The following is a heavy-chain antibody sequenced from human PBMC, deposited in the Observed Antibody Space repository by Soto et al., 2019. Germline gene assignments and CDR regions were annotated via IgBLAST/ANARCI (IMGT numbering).Heavy chain of an antibody. J-gene: IGHJ5*02. Sequence: GGSLRLSCAASGFTFSSYAMSWVRQAPGKGLEWASAISGSGGSTYYADSVKGRFTISRDNSKNTLYLQMNSLRAEDTAVYYCAKNPYYDFWSGYYHWFDPWGQGTLVTVSS. D-gene: IGHD3-3*01. CDR2: ISGSGGST. V-gene: IGHV3-23*01. CDR1: GFTFSSYA. CDR3: AKNPYYDFWSGYYHWFDP.